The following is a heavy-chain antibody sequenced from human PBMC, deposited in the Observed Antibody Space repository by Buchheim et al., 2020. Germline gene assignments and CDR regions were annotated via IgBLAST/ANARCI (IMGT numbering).Heavy chain of an antibody. V-gene: IGHV3-30*03. Sequence: QVQLVESGGGVVQPGRSLRLSCAASGFTFSSYGMHWVRRAPGKGLEWVAVISYDGSNKYYADSVKGRFTISRDNSKNTLYLQMNSLRAEDTAVYYCARDHIVVVPAATNYYYYGMDVWGQGTT. J-gene: IGHJ6*02. CDR1: GFTFSSYG. D-gene: IGHD2-2*01. CDR3: ARDHIVVVPAATNYYYYGMDV. CDR2: ISYDGSNK.